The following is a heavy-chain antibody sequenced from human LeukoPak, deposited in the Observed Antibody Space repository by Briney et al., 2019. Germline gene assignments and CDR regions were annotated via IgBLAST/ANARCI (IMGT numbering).Heavy chain of an antibody. CDR3: ASGYCSSTSCYSSDY. J-gene: IGHJ4*02. Sequence: ASVKVSCKASGGTFSSYAISWVRQAPGQGLEWMGGIIPIFGTANYAQKFQGRVTITTDESTSTAYMELSSLRSEDTAVYYCASGYCSSTSCYSSDYWGQGTLVTVSS. D-gene: IGHD2-2*01. CDR1: GGTFSSYA. CDR2: IIPIFGTA. V-gene: IGHV1-69*05.